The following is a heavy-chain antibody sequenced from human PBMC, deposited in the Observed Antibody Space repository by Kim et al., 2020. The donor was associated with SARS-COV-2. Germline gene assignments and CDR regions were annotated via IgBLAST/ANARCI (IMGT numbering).Heavy chain of an antibody. CDR1: GFTFTSRA. D-gene: IGHD6-19*01. J-gene: IGHJ4*02. CDR2: INNGGNP. Sequence: GGSLRLSCVASGFTFTSRAMSWVRQAPGKRPEWVAYINNGGNPYYADSVKGRFTISRDITKDTLYLQMNSLGAEDTALYYCAKDHPSSGWPAFDSWGQGTLVTVSS. CDR3: AKDHPSSGWPAFDS. V-gene: IGHV3-23*01.